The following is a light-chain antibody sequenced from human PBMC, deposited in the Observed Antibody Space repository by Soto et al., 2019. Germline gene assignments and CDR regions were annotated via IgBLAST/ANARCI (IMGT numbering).Light chain of an antibody. CDR2: GAS. CDR1: QSVSSSY. V-gene: IGKV3-20*01. CDR3: QQYGRSPPGFT. J-gene: IGKJ3*01. Sequence: EVVLTQSPGTLSLSPGERATLSCRASQSVSSSYLAWYQHKPGQAPRLLIYGASTRAPGIPDRFSGGGSGTDFTLTISSLEPEDFAVYYCQQYGRSPPGFTFGPGTKVDIK.